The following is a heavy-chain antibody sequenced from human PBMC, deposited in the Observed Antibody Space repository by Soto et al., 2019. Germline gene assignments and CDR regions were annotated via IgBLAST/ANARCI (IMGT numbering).Heavy chain of an antibody. CDR2: IYYSGST. D-gene: IGHD3-9*01. V-gene: IGHV4-31*03. Sequence: SLTCTVSGGSISSGGYYWSWIRQHPGKGLEWIGYIYYSGSTYYNPSLKSRVTISVDTSKNQFSLKLSSVTAADTAVYYCARAARYFDWLLSPYYFDYWGQGTLVTFS. J-gene: IGHJ4*02. CDR3: ARAARYFDWLLSPYYFDY. CDR1: GGSISSGGYY.